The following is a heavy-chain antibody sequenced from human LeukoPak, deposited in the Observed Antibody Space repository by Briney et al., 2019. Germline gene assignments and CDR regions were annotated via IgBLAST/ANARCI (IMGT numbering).Heavy chain of an antibody. V-gene: IGHV3-33*06. Sequence: PGGSLRLSCAASGFTFSSYAMHWVRQAPGKGLEWVAVIWHDGSSQYYADSVKGRFIISRDNSHNTVYLQMSSLRANDTAVYYCAKDAQRGFDYSNSLEYWGLGTLVTVSS. CDR2: IWHDGSSQ. J-gene: IGHJ4*02. CDR3: AKDAQRGFDYSNSLEY. D-gene: IGHD4-11*01. CDR1: GFTFSSYA.